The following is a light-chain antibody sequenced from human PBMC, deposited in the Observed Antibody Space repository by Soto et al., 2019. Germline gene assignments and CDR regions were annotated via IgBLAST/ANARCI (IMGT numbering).Light chain of an antibody. CDR2: GAS. CDR1: QTLRRTY. Sequence: EIVLMQSPGTLSLSPGERATLSCRASQTLRRTYTACYQQKPGQAPRVLIYGASKRTTGIPDRFSGSGSGADFSLTISRLAPEDFAVYYCHQYDNAPQTYGQGTKVEIK. V-gene: IGKV3-20*01. J-gene: IGKJ2*01. CDR3: HQYDNAPQT.